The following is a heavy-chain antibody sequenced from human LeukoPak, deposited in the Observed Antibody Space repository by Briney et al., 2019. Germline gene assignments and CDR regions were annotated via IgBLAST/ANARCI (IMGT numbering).Heavy chain of an antibody. CDR3: AREVTTVIVDYYYGMDV. CDR2: IIPILGIA. V-gene: IGHV1-69*04. D-gene: IGHD4-11*01. J-gene: IGHJ6*02. Sequence: SVKVSCKASGGTFSSYAISWVRQAPGQGLEWMGRIIPILGIANYAQKFQGRVTITADKSTSTAYMELSSLRSEDTAVYYCAREVTTVIVDYYYGMDVWGQGTTVTVSS. CDR1: GGTFSSYA.